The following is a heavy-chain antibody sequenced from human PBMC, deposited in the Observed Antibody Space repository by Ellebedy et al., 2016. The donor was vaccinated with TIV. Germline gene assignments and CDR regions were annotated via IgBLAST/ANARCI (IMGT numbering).Heavy chain of an antibody. CDR1: GFTFRSYD. Sequence: GESLKISCAASGFTFRSYDMHWVRQATGKGLEWISAIGTAGDTYYSGSVKGRFTIARDNSKNTLYLQMNSLRAEDTAVYYCARVFVTAAPQGPFDYWGQGTLVTVSS. CDR2: IGTAGDT. V-gene: IGHV3-13*01. J-gene: IGHJ4*02. CDR3: ARVFVTAAPQGPFDY. D-gene: IGHD2-2*01.